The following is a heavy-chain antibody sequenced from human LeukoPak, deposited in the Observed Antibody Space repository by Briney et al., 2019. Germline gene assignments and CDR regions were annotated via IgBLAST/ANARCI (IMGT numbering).Heavy chain of an antibody. D-gene: IGHD3-22*01. CDR2: ISYDGSNK. CDR1: GFTFSSYA. CDR3: ARDGEQYCYDSRLDY. Sequence: PGGSLRLSCAVSGFTFSSYAMQWVRQAPGKGLEWVAVISYDGSNKYYADSVKGRFTIPRDNYKNTRYMQMHSLKAADAAVYYCARDGEQYCYDSRLDYWGQGTLVTVSS. V-gene: IGHV3-30-3*01. J-gene: IGHJ4*02.